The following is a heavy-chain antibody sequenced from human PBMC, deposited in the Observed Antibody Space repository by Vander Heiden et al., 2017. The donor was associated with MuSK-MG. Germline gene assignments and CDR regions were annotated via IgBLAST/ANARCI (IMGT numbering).Heavy chain of an antibody. D-gene: IGHD1-20*01. Sequence: QVQLVESGGGVVQPGRSLRLSCSASGSTFRSYAMHWVRQAPGKGLEWVAVISYDGSNKYYADSVKGRFTISRDNSKNTLYLQMNSLRAEDTAVYYCARDPYNWNGNYFDYWGQGTLVTVSS. CDR2: ISYDGSNK. V-gene: IGHV3-30-3*01. CDR3: ARDPYNWNGNYFDY. CDR1: GSTFRSYA. J-gene: IGHJ4*02.